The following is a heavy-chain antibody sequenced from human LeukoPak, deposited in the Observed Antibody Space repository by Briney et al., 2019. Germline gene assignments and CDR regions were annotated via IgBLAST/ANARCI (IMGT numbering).Heavy chain of an antibody. Sequence: SETLSLTCTVSGDSVSSSSYYWGWIRQPPGKGLEWIASTSYSGTTGYNPSLQSRVTISVDTSKNQFSLKLNSVTAADTAVYYCARPFSDYYGMDVWGQGTTVTVSS. CDR1: GDSVSSSSYY. J-gene: IGHJ6*02. D-gene: IGHD1-26*01. CDR3: ARPFSDYYGMDV. V-gene: IGHV4-39*01. CDR2: TSYSGTT.